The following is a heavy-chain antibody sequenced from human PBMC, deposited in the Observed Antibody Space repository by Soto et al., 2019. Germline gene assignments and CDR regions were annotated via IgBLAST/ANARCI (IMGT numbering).Heavy chain of an antibody. J-gene: IGHJ4*02. D-gene: IGHD1-26*01. CDR1: GFSFSNSA. CDR3: AAGLGVGSTLDY. V-gene: IGHV1-58*01. CDR2: IVVGSGNT. Sequence: QMQLVQSGPEVKKPGTSVKVSCKDSGFSFSNSAVQWVRQARGQLLEWIGWIVVGSGNTNYAQKFQERVTITRDMSTSTAYLELSSLTSEDTAVDYGAAGLGVGSTLDYWGRGTLVTVSS.